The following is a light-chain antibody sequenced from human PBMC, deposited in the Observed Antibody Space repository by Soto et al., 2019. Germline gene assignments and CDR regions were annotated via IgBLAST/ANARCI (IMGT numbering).Light chain of an antibody. CDR1: SSDVGSYNL. Sequence: QSVLTQPASVSGSPGQSITISCTGTSSDVGSYNLVSWYQQHPGKAPKLMIYEGSKRPSGVSNRFSGSKSGNTASLTISGLQAEDEADYYCCSYAGSGTFDWVFGGGTQLTVL. J-gene: IGLJ3*02. CDR2: EGS. CDR3: CSYAGSGTFDWV. V-gene: IGLV2-23*03.